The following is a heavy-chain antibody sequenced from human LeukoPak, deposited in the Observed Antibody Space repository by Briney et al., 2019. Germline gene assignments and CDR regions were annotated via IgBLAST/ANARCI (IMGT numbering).Heavy chain of an antibody. V-gene: IGHV1-69*13. CDR3: ARDNGIAAAGYYNWFDP. D-gene: IGHD6-13*01. Sequence: GASVKVSCKASGGTFSSYAISWVRQAPGQGLEWMGGIIPIFGTANYAQKFQGRVTITADESTSTAYMELSSLRSEDTAVYYCARDNGIAAAGYYNWFDPWGQGTLVTVSP. CDR1: GGTFSSYA. J-gene: IGHJ5*02. CDR2: IIPIFGTA.